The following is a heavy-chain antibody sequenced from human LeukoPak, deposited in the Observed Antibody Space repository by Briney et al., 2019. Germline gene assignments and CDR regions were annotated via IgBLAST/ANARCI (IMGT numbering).Heavy chain of an antibody. V-gene: IGHV1-69*04. J-gene: IGHJ6*02. CDR3: ARDRWGTAYQSPYYYYGMDV. CDR1: GGTFSSYT. D-gene: IGHD6-13*01. Sequence: SVKVSCKASGGTFSSYTISWVRQAPGQGLEWMGRIIPILGIANYAQKFQGRVTITADKSTSTAYMELSSLRSEDTAVYYCARDRWGTAYQSPYYYYGMDVWGQGNTVTVSS. CDR2: IIPILGIA.